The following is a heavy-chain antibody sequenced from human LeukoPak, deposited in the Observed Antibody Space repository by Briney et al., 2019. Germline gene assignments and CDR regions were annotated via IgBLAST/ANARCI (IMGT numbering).Heavy chain of an antibody. V-gene: IGHV4-59*08. CDR1: GGSISSYY. CDR2: IYYCWSS. CDR3: ARQPQRAAVKHYFAY. Sequence: SETVSLTCTVSGGSISSYYWSWIRQPPGKGLEGIGYIYYCWSSNYNPSLKSRVTISVDTSKNQFSLQLSSVTAADTAVYYCARQPQRAAVKHYFAYWGQRTLVTVSS. J-gene: IGHJ4*02. D-gene: IGHD6-13*01.